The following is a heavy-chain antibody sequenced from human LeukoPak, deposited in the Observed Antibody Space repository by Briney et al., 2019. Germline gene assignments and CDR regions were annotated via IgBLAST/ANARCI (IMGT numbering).Heavy chain of an antibody. V-gene: IGHV3-23*01. CDR2: ISGSGGST. D-gene: IGHD2-2*02. CDR1: GFTFSSYA. Sequence: GGSLRLSCAASGFTFSSYAVSWVRQAPGKGLEWVSAISGSGGSTYYADSVKGRFTISRDNSKNTLYLQMNSLRAEDTAVYYCAKDLSYCSSTSCYTRYFDYWGQGTLVTVSS. J-gene: IGHJ4*02. CDR3: AKDLSYCSSTSCYTRYFDY.